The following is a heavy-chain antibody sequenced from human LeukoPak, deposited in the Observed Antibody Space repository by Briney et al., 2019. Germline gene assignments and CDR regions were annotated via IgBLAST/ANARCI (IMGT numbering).Heavy chain of an antibody. J-gene: IGHJ4*02. D-gene: IGHD2-21*01. Sequence: ASVKVSCKASGYTFTSYAMHWVRQAPGQRLEWMGWINAGNGNTKYSQKFQGRVTITRDTSASTAYMELSSLRPEDTAVYYCARGGHIVVDFQGFDYWGQGTLVTVSS. CDR1: GYTFTSYA. CDR3: ARGGHIVVDFQGFDY. V-gene: IGHV1-3*01. CDR2: INAGNGNT.